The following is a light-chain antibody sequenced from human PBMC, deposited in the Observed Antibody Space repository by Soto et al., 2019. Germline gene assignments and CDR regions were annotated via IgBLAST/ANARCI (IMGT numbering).Light chain of an antibody. CDR3: CSYVGSSTYV. V-gene: IGLV2-23*01. Sequence: QSALTQPASVSGSPGQSITISCTGNSSDVGSYNLVSWYQQHPGKAPKLMIYEGSKRPSGVSNRFSGSKSGNTASLTISGLQAEDEADYYCCSYVGSSTYVFGTGTKVTVL. J-gene: IGLJ1*01. CDR1: SSDVGSYNL. CDR2: EGS.